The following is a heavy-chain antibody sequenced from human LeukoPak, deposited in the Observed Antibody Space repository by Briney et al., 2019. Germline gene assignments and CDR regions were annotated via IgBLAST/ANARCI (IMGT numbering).Heavy chain of an antibody. V-gene: IGHV4-31*03. CDR3: ARPLGMSNFRFANYMDV. CDR1: GGSISSGGYY. D-gene: IGHD2/OR15-2a*01. J-gene: IGHJ6*03. CDR2: IYYSGST. Sequence: PSETLSLTCTVSGGSISSGGYYWSWIRQHPGKGLEWIGYIYYSGSTYYNPSLKSRVTISVDTSKNQFSLKLSSVTAADTAVYYCARPLGMSNFRFANYMDVWGKGTTVTVSS.